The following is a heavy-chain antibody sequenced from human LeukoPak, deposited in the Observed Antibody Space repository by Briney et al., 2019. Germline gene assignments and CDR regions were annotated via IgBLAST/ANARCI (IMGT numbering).Heavy chain of an antibody. D-gene: IGHD3-10*01. CDR1: GGTFSGYA. V-gene: IGHV1-69*13. Sequence: GASVKVSCKASGGTFSGYAISWVRQAPGQGLEWMGGIIPIFGTANYAQKFQGRVTITADESTSTAYMELSSLRSEDTAVYYCARDCGSGSFCGLDPWGQGTLVTVSS. CDR3: ARDCGSGSFCGLDP. CDR2: IIPIFGTA. J-gene: IGHJ5*02.